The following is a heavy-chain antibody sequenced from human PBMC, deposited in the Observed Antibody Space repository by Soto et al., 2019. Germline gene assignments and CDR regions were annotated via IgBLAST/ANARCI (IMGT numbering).Heavy chain of an antibody. Sequence: GGSLRLYCEASGVVFTTSAMAWVRQAPGKGLEWVATISGSGVSTSYTDSVKGRFIITRDNSGNTLSLQMVSLRDDDTAVYFCAAVMGSDFDHVWGSLSFDHWGQGSLVTVSS. J-gene: IGHJ4*02. D-gene: IGHD3-16*01. CDR3: AAVMGSDFDHVWGSLSFDH. CDR2: ISGSGVST. V-gene: IGHV3-23*01. CDR1: GVVFTTSA.